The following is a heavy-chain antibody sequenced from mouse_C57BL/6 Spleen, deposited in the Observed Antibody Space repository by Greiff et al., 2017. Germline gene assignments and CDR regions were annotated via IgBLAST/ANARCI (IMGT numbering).Heavy chain of an antibody. CDR3: ARVAYDYGTLRWYFDV. Sequence: EVQLVESGPGLVKPSQSLSLTCSVTGYSITSGYYWNWIRQFPGNKLEWMGYISYDGSNNYNPSPKNRISITRDTSKNQFFLKLNSVTTEDTATYYCARVAYDYGTLRWYFDVWGTGTTVTVAS. CDR2: ISYDGSN. J-gene: IGHJ1*03. V-gene: IGHV3-6*01. CDR1: GYSITSGYY. D-gene: IGHD1-1*01.